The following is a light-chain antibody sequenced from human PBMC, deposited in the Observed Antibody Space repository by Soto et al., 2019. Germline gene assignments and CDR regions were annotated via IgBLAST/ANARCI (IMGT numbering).Light chain of an antibody. J-gene: IGKJ5*01. CDR2: GAS. V-gene: IGKV3D-11*01. CDR1: QGVGST. CDR3: QQRSNWPIT. Sequence: EIVMTQSPATLSVSPGERVTLSCRASQGVGSTLAWYRQQPGQAPRLLIYGASSRATGIPDRFSGSGSGTDFTLTISSLEPEDFAVYYCQQRSNWPITFGQGTRLEIK.